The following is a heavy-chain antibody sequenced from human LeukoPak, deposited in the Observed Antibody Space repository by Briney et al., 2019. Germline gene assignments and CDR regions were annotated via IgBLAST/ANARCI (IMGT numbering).Heavy chain of an antibody. Sequence: GGSLRLSCATSGFNFSNAWMSWVRQAPGQGLEWVGRTKSISDGGTMDYAAPVKGRFTISRDDSKNTLYLQMNSLKIEDTAVYYCSRLWFGEYSWGQGTLVTVSS. CDR3: SRLWFGEYS. CDR1: GFNFSNAW. J-gene: IGHJ4*02. V-gene: IGHV3-15*01. CDR2: TKSISDGGTM. D-gene: IGHD3-10*01.